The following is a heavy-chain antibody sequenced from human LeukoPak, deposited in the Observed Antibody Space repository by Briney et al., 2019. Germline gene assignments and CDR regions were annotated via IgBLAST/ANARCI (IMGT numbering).Heavy chain of an antibody. CDR3: ARDSSGWYLDAFDI. CDR1: GYTFAGHF. D-gene: IGHD6-19*01. Sequence: GASVKVSCKASGYTFAGHFIHWIRQAPGQGLEWMGWINPNSGGTNYAQKFQGRVTMTRDTSISTAYMELSRLRSDDTAVYYCARDSSGWYLDAFDIWGQGTMVTVSS. J-gene: IGHJ3*02. CDR2: INPNSGGT. V-gene: IGHV1-2*02.